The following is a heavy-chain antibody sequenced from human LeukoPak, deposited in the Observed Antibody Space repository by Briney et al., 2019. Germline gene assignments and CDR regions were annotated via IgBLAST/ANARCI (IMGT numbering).Heavy chain of an antibody. CDR2: INPSGGST. CDR1: GYTFTSYY. D-gene: IGHD3-10*01. CDR3: ARVGDSGSPFDY. J-gene: IGHJ4*02. Sequence: GASVKVSCKASGYTFTSYYMHWVRRAPGQGLEWMGIINPSGGSTSYAQKFQGRVTMTRDTSTCTVYMEVSSLRSEDTAVYYCARVGDSGSPFDYRGQGTLVTVSS. V-gene: IGHV1-46*01.